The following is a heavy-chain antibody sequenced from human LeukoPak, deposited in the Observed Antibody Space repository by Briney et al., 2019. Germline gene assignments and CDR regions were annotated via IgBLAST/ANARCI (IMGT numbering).Heavy chain of an antibody. Sequence: LTCAVYGGSFSGYYWSWIRQPPGKGLEWVSYISSSGSTIYYADSVKGRFTISRDNAKNSLCLQMNSLRAEDTAVYYCARDYYYDSSGYLVSWGQGTLVTVSS. D-gene: IGHD3-22*01. CDR1: GGSFSGYY. CDR3: ARDYYYDSSGYLVS. J-gene: IGHJ4*02. V-gene: IGHV3-11*04. CDR2: ISSSGSTI.